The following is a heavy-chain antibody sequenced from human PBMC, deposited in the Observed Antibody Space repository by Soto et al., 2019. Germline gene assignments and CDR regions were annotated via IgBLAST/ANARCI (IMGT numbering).Heavy chain of an antibody. CDR1: GAALNSGNYY. Sequence: SETLSLTCSVSGAALNSGNYYWSWIRQVPGKGLEWIGHIYVAGAVDYNPSLRDRITISQDTSERQFSLNLRLVTAADTAVYYCAGLRIATNNYKWFDPWGQGTLVTVSS. CDR2: IYVAGAV. V-gene: IGHV4-31*03. D-gene: IGHD2-21*01. J-gene: IGHJ5*02. CDR3: AGLRIATNNYKWFDP.